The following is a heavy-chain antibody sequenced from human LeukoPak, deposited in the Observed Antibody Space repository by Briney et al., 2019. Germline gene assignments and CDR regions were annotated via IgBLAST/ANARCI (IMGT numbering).Heavy chain of an antibody. CDR3: ARLRGYGSGSYSY. CDR1: GYSISSGYY. CDR2: IYHSGST. Sequence: PSETLSLTCTVSGYSISSGYYWGWIRQPPGKGLEWIGSIYHSGSTNYNPSLKSRVTISVDTSKNQFSLKLSSVTAADTAVYYCARLRGYGSGSYSYWGQGTLVTVSS. D-gene: IGHD3-10*01. V-gene: IGHV4-38-2*02. J-gene: IGHJ4*02.